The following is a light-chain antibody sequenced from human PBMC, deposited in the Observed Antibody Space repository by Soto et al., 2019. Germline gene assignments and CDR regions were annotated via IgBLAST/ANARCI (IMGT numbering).Light chain of an antibody. J-gene: IGKJ1*01. CDR2: AAS. CDR3: LQDYNYPWT. V-gene: IGKV1-6*01. CDR1: QGIRND. Sequence: AIQMTQSPSSLSASVGDRFTITLRASQGIRNDLGWYQQKPGKAPKLLIYAASSLQSGVPSRFSGSGSGTDFTLTISSLQPEDFATYYCLQDYNYPWTFGQGTKVDIK.